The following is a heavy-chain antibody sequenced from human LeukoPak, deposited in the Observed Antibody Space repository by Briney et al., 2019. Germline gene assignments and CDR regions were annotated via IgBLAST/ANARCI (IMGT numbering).Heavy chain of an antibody. V-gene: IGHV1-18*01. J-gene: IGHJ6*03. CDR1: AYTYPNCG. CDR3: ALPAKGAFFYYYMEV. Sequence: ASVKVSFKASAYTYPNCGVTWVRQAPGRGLEWMGWISTYNGNTQYAQKFQGRVTMTTDTPTKTVYMELRNLRSNDTAVYYCALPAKGAFFYYYMEVWGKGTTVTVSS. CDR2: ISTYNGNT. D-gene: IGHD2-2*01.